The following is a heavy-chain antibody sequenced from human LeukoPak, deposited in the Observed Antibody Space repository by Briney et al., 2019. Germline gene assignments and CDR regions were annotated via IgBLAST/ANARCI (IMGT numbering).Heavy chain of an antibody. CDR2: ISGSSSYI. CDR3: ARETLDYDFWSGGAVHFDY. D-gene: IGHD3-3*01. V-gene: IGHV3-21*01. J-gene: IGHJ4*02. Sequence: GGSLRLSCAASGFTFSSYSMNWVRQAPGKGLEWVSSISGSSSYIYYADSVKGRFTISRDNAKNSLYLQMNSLRAEDTAVYYCARETLDYDFWSGGAVHFDYWGQGTLVTVSS. CDR1: GFTFSSYS.